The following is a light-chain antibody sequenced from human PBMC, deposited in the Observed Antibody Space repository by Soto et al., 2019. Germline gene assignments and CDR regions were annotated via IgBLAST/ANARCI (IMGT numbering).Light chain of an antibody. Sequence: DIQMTQSPSSVSASVGDTVVISCRASQHVSNWLAWYQQKPGEAPKLLIYTTSTLQSGVPSRFSGRGSGTHFALNISSLQPEDFATYYWQQGTSFPLTCGGGTKVEVK. J-gene: IGKJ4*01. V-gene: IGKV1-12*01. CDR2: TTS. CDR1: QHVSNW. CDR3: QQGTSFPLT.